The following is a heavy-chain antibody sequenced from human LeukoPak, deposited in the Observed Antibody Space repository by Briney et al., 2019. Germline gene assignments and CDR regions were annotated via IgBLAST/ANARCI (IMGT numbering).Heavy chain of an antibody. J-gene: IGHJ3*02. CDR3: AGGTTNTKGAFDM. Sequence: ASVDVSCKASGYTFTNYYIHWVRQAPAQGLEWMGIINPSGSSTSYAQKFQGRVTMTRDTSTSTVYMELSSLRSEDTAVYYCAGGTTNTKGAFDMWGQGTMVTVSS. V-gene: IGHV1-46*01. CDR1: GYTFTNYY. D-gene: IGHD2-8*01. CDR2: INPSGSST.